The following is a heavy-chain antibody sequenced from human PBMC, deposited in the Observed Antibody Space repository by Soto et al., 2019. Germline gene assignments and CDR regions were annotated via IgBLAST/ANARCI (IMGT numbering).Heavy chain of an antibody. Sequence: GGSLRLSCAASGFTFSAYNMNWVRQAPGKGLEWVSFISSSGSTIYYADSVKGRFTVSRDTAENSLYLQMNSLRDEDTAVYYCARISETYERSWRQAPLVTVSS. D-gene: IGHD1-26*01. J-gene: IGHJ5*02. V-gene: IGHV3-48*02. CDR1: GFTFSAYN. CDR3: ARISETYERS. CDR2: ISSSGSTI.